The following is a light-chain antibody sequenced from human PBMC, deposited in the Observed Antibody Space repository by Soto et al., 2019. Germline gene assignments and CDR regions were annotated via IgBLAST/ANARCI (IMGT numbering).Light chain of an antibody. CDR2: EVS. J-gene: IGLJ3*02. CDR1: SSDVGGYNY. CDR3: GTWDSSLNIVL. Sequence: QSALTQPASVSGSPGQSITISCTGTSSDVGGYNYVSWYQQHPGKAPKLMIYEVSNRPSGVSNRFSGSKSGNTASLTISGLQTGDEADYYCGTWDSSLNIVLFGGGTKLTVL. V-gene: IGLV2-14*01.